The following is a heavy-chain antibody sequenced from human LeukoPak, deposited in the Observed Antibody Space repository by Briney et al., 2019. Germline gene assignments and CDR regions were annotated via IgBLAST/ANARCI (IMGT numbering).Heavy chain of an antibody. V-gene: IGHV4-4*02. CDR1: GGSISSSNW. D-gene: IGHD1-7*01. CDR3: ARGDWKYGDFDR. CDR2: IYHSGST. J-gene: IGHJ4*02. Sequence: PSETLSLTCAVSGGSISSSNWWSWIRQPPGKGLEWIGEIYHSGSTNYNPSLKSRVTISVDTSKNQFSLKVSSMTAADTAVYYCARGDWKYGDFDRWGQGTLVTVSS.